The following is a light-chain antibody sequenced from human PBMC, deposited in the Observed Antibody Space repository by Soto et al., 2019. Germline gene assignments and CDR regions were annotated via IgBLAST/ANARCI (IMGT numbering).Light chain of an antibody. CDR2: AAS. J-gene: IGKJ1*01. CDR3: LQDYDYART. Sequence: ANQMTQSPSSLSASAGDRVTITCRASQDIRNDLGWYQQKPGKAPKLLIYAASRLHTGVPSRFSGSGSGTDFTLTISSLQPEDFATYYCLQDYDYARTFGQGTKVEIK. CDR1: QDIRND. V-gene: IGKV1-6*01.